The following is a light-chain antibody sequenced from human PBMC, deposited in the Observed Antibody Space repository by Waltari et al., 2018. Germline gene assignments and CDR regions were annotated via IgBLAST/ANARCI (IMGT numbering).Light chain of an antibody. J-gene: IGKJ1*01. CDR3: QQHIKLPAT. Sequence: ILFSQSPGTLSLSPGERATLSCRASQSISRYLAWYQQKPGQAPRLLIYGATTRATGTPDRFSGSGSGTDFSLTISGLEPEDSAVYYCQQHIKLPATFGQGTKVEIK. V-gene: IGKV3-20*01. CDR2: GAT. CDR1: QSISRY.